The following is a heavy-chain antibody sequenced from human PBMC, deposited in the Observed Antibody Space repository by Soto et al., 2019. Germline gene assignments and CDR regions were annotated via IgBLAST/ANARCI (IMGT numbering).Heavy chain of an antibody. V-gene: IGHV4-39*01. CDR3: ESQRTSVVTQAYFDD. Sequence: SDTLCLTFTVSGASINSRSYNWGWIRQSPGKGLEWIGSIYYSGSTYYNPSLKSRVAMSVDTSKNQFSLKLRSVSAADTAVYYCESQRTSVVTQAYFDDWGQGSLVTVSS. J-gene: IGHJ4*02. CDR1: GASINSRSYN. CDR2: IYYSGST. D-gene: IGHD2-21*02.